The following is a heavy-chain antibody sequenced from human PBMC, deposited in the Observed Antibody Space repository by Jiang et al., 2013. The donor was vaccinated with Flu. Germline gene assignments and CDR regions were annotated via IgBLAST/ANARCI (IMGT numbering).Heavy chain of an antibody. J-gene: IGHJ3*02. CDR3: ARGGARRAFDI. CDR1: GYAFTTYY. D-gene: IGHD1-26*01. CDR2: INPSGGRT. V-gene: IGHV1-46*01. Sequence: SGAEVKKPGASVKVSCKASGYAFTTYYIHWVRQTPGQGLEWMGIINPSGGRTTYAQKFQDRVTMTRDTSTSTVYMELSSLRSEDTAVYYCARGGARRAFDIWGQGTMVTVSS.